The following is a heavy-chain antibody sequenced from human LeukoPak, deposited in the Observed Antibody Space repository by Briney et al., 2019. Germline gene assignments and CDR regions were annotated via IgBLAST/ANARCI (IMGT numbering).Heavy chain of an antibody. CDR1: GYTLTELS. CDR2: FNPEDGET. V-gene: IGHV1-24*01. J-gene: IGHJ6*02. Sequence: GASVKVSCKVSGYTLTELSMHWVRQAPGKRLEWMGGFNPEDGETIYAQKFQGRVTMTEDTSTDTAYMELSSLRSEDTAVYYCATGVAVAGTGTYYYYGMDVWGQGTTVTVSS. D-gene: IGHD6-19*01. CDR3: ATGVAVAGTGTYYYYGMDV.